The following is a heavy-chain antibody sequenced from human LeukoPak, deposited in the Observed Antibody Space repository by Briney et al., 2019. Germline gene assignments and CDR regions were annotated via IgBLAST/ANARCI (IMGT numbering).Heavy chain of an antibody. J-gene: IGHJ4*02. V-gene: IGHV3-23*01. CDR3: AKTDFWSGYLRYFDWLTFDY. Sequence: GGSLRLSCAASGFTFSSYAMSWVRQAPGKGLEWVSTIFSGGGGTYFADSVKGRFTISRDNSKNTLYLQMNSLRAEDTAVYHCAKTDFWSGYLRYFDWLTFDYWGQGTLVTVSS. D-gene: IGHD3-9*01. CDR1: GFTFSSYA. CDR2: IFSGGGGT.